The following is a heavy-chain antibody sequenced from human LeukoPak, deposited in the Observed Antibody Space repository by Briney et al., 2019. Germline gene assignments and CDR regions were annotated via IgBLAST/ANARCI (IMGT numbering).Heavy chain of an antibody. D-gene: IGHD4-17*01. CDR2: IYYSGST. CDR3: ARSGPNYGDYLTFDY. V-gene: IGHV4-31*03. Sequence: SQTLSLTCTVSGGSISSGGYYWSWIRQHPGKGLEWIGYIYYSGSTYYNPSLKSRVTISVDTSKNQFSLKLSSVTAADTAVYYCARSGPNYGDYLTFDYWGQGTLVTVSS. J-gene: IGHJ4*02. CDR1: GGSISSGGYY.